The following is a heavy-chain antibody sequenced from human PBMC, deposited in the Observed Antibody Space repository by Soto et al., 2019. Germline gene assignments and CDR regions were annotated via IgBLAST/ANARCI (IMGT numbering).Heavy chain of an antibody. D-gene: IGHD6-6*01. CDR2: IIPIFGTA. V-gene: IGHV1-69*06. CDR3: VSAARPANWFDP. Sequence: SVKVSCKASGGTFSSYAISWVRQAPGQGLEWMGGIIPIFGTANYAQKFQGRVTITADKSTSTAYMELSSLRSEDTAVYYCVSAARPANWFDPWGQGTLVTVS. J-gene: IGHJ5*02. CDR1: GGTFSSYA.